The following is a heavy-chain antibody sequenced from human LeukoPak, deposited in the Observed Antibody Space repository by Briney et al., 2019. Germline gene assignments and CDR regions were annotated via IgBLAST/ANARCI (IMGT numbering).Heavy chain of an antibody. V-gene: IGHV3-30*02. CDR2: IRYDGSDK. D-gene: IGHD4-17*01. Sequence: SGGSLRLSCAASGFTLRGYGMRWVRQAPGKGLEWVAFIRYDGSDKSYADSVKGRFTISRDNAKNSLYLQMNSLRAEDTAVYYCASYYGDYPNWFDPWGQGTLVTVSS. CDR3: ASYYGDYPNWFDP. J-gene: IGHJ5*02. CDR1: GFTLRGYG.